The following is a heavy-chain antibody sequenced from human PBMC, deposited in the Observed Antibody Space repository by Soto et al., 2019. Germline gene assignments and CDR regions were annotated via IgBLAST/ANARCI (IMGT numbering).Heavy chain of an antibody. CDR3: TRDLDTSGSAPISEY. D-gene: IGHD3-22*01. Sequence: PGGSLRLSCAGSGFTFGADWMTWVRQAPGKGLEWVANINRGGYDRYYVDSVKGRFTISRDNSRNSLYLQMNSLGAEDTAVYYCTRDLDTSGSAPISEYWGQGTLVTVSS. CDR1: GFTFGADW. CDR2: INRGGYDR. V-gene: IGHV3-7*03. J-gene: IGHJ4*02.